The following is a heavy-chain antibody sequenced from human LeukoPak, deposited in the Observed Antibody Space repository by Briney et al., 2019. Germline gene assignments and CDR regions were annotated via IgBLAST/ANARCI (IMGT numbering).Heavy chain of an antibody. V-gene: IGHV3-15*01. Sequence: GGSLRLSCAASGFTFSNAWMSWVRQAPGKGLEWVGRIKSKTDGGTTDYAAPVKGRYTISRDDSKSTLYLQMNSLKTEDTAVYYCTTAGSSWYGDDYWGQGTLVTVSS. CDR3: TTAGSSWYGDDY. CDR1: GFTFSNAW. CDR2: IKSKTDGGTT. J-gene: IGHJ4*02. D-gene: IGHD6-13*01.